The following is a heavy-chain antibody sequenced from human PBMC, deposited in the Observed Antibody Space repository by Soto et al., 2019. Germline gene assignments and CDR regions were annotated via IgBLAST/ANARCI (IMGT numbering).Heavy chain of an antibody. D-gene: IGHD6-19*01. J-gene: IGHJ5*02. CDR1: GYTFTSYA. CDR3: ARNWQWLGINWFDP. V-gene: IGHV1-3*01. CDR2: INAGNGNT. Sequence: AASVKVSCKASGYTFTSYAMHWVRQAPGQRLGWMGWINAGNGNTKYSQKFQGRVTITRDTSASTAYMELSSLRSEDTAVYYCARNWQWLGINWFDPWGQGTLVTVSS.